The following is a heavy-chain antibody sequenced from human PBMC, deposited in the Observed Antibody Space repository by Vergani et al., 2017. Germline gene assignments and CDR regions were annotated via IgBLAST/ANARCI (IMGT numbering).Heavy chain of an antibody. CDR3: ASGKYYSDSTSHFRGRYFDV. J-gene: IGHJ2*01. Sequence: QMQLQESGPGLVKASETLSLTCTVSGDSIISRSYYWGWIRQPPGKGLEWIGSIYNSGNGDSSSSLKSRVTISADTSKNQFSLRLTSVIAADTAVYYWASGKYYSDSTSHFRGRYFDVWGRGTLVTVPS. CDR1: GDSIISRSYY. D-gene: IGHD3-16*01. CDR2: IYNSGNG. V-gene: IGHV4-39*01.